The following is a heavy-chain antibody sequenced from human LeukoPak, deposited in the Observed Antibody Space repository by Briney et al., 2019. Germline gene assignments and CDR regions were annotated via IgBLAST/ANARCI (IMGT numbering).Heavy chain of an antibody. D-gene: IGHD3-22*01. CDR2: IWYDGSNK. V-gene: IGHV3-33*08. Sequence: PGGSLRLSCAASGFTFSSYSMNWVRHAPGKGLEWVAVIWYDGSNKYYADSVKGRFTISRDNPKNTLYLQMNSLRAEDTAVYYCARGRGYDSGTYNYAFSDYWGQGTLVTVSS. CDR3: ARGRGYDSGTYNYAFSDY. J-gene: IGHJ4*02. CDR1: GFTFSSYS.